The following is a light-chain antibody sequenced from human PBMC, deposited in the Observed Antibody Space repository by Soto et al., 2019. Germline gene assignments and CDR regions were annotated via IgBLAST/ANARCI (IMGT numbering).Light chain of an antibody. J-gene: IGLJ1*01. Sequence: ALTQPRSVSGSPGQSVTISCTGASSDVGRYNYVSWYQQHPGKAPKLMIYDVSKRPSGVPDRFSGSKSGNTASLTISGLQAEDEADYYCCSFAGSYTFVFGTGTKLTVL. V-gene: IGLV2-11*01. CDR3: CSFAGSYTFV. CDR2: DVS. CDR1: SSDVGRYNY.